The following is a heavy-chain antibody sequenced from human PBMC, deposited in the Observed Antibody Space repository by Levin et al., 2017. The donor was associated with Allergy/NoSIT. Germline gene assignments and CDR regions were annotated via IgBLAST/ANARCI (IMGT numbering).Heavy chain of an antibody. Sequence: ASVKVSCKASGYTFTGYYMHWVRQAPGQGLEWMGWINPNSGGTNYAQKFQGRVTMTRDTSISTAYMELSRLRSDDTAVYYCARDLEILGYSGYDSPLDYWGQGTLVTVSS. CDR3: ARDLEILGYSGYDSPLDY. CDR1: GYTFTGYY. D-gene: IGHD5-12*01. V-gene: IGHV1-2*02. J-gene: IGHJ4*02. CDR2: INPNSGGT.